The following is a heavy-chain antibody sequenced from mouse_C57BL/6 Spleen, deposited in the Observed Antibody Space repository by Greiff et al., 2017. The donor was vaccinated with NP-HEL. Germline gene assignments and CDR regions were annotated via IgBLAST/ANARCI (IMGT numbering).Heavy chain of an antibody. CDR1: GYSFTGYY. V-gene: IGHV1-42*01. J-gene: IGHJ1*03. CDR3: ARSYYGSSHWYFDV. CDR2: INPSTGGT. D-gene: IGHD1-1*01. Sequence: EVKLQQSGPELVKPGASVKISCKASGYSFTGYYMNWVKQSPEKSLEWIGEINPSTGGTTYNQKFKAKATLTVDKSSSTAYMQLKSLTSEDSAVYYCARSYYGSSHWYFDVWGTGTTVTVSS.